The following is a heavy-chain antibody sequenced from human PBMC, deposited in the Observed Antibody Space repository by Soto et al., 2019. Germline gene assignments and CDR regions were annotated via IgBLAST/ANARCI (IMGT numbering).Heavy chain of an antibody. CDR1: GGSISSSSYY. V-gene: IGHV4-39*01. J-gene: IGHJ5*02. CDR3: ARHPKARGADWFDP. Sequence: QLQLQESGPGLVKPSETLSLTCTVSGGSISSSSYYWGWIRQPPGKGLEWIGSIYYSGSTYYNLSLKSRVTISVDTSKNQFSLKLSSVTAADTAVYYCARHPKARGADWFDPWGQGTLVTVSS. CDR2: IYYSGST.